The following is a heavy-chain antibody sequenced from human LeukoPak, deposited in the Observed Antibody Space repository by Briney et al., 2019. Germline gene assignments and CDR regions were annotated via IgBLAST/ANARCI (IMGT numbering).Heavy chain of an antibody. Sequence: PGGSLRLSCAASGFTFSSYEMNWVRQAPGKGLEWVSYISSSGSTIYYADSVKGRFTISRDTAKNSLYLQVDSLRAEDTAVYYCASLTGIAVAGSTNWFDPWGQGTLVTVSS. CDR1: GFTFSSYE. V-gene: IGHV3-48*03. D-gene: IGHD6-19*01. CDR3: ASLTGIAVAGSTNWFDP. CDR2: ISSSGSTI. J-gene: IGHJ5*02.